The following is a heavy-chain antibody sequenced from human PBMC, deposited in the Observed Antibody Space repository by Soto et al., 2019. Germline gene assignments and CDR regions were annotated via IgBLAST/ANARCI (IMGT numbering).Heavy chain of an antibody. CDR2: IFHTGGT. CDR1: SDSIAGENW. D-gene: IGHD6-25*01. J-gene: IGHJ4*02. V-gene: IGHV4-4*02. Sequence: QVQLQESGPGLVKPSETLSLTCTVSSDSIAGENWWSWVRQPPGMGLEWIGEIFHTGGTNYNPSLQGRVTMEVDKSKNQFSLKLISATAADTAVNHCARVFSSGSGWMYYFDFWGQGTLVSVSS. CDR3: ARVFSSGSGWMYYFDF.